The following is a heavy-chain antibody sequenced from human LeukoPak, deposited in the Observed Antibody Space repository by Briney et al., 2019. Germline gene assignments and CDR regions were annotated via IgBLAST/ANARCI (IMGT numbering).Heavy chain of an antibody. Sequence: SVKVSCKASGGTFSSYAISWVRQAPGQGLEWMGGIIPIFGTANYAQKFQGRVTITADESTSTAYMKLSSLRSEDTAVYYCASASSSGWTTDAFDIWGQGTMVTVSS. CDR2: IIPIFGTA. J-gene: IGHJ3*02. CDR1: GGTFSSYA. D-gene: IGHD6-19*01. V-gene: IGHV1-69*13. CDR3: ASASSSGWTTDAFDI.